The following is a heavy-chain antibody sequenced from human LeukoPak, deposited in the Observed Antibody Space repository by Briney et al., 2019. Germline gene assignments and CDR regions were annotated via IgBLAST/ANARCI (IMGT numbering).Heavy chain of an antibody. J-gene: IGHJ4*02. CDR3: ASAPLSGSYAIDY. V-gene: IGHV3-23*01. Sequence: GGSLRLSCAASGFTFSSYAMSWVRQAPGKGLEWVSGISGSGGSTYYADSVKGRFTISRDNSKNTLYLQMNSLRAEDTAVYYCASAPLSGSYAIDYWGQGTLVTVSS. D-gene: IGHD1-26*01. CDR2: ISGSGGST. CDR1: GFTFSSYA.